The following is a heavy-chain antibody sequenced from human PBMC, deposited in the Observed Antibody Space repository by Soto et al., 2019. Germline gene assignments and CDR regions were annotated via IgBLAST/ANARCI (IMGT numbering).Heavy chain of an antibody. D-gene: IGHD3-16*01. CDR2: ISGSGGST. CDR1: GFTFSSYA. J-gene: IGHJ6*03. CDR3: AKHSLSSPSYDSRGSNYYYMDV. Sequence: GGSLRLSCAASGFTFSSYAMSWVRQAPGKGLEWVSAISGSGGSTYYADSVKGRFTISRDNSKNTLYLQMNNLRAEDTAVYYCAKHSLSSPSYDSRGSNYYYMDVWGKGTTVTVSS. V-gene: IGHV3-23*01.